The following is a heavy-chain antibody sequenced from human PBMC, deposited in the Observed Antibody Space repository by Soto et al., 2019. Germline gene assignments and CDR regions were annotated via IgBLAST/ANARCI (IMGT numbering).Heavy chain of an antibody. D-gene: IGHD3-10*01. Sequence: QVQLQESGPGLLKPSQTLSLTCTVSGASISSGGNYWSWISQHPGKGLEWFGSIYDSGTTYYNPSLKSRLSISRDTTKNQFSLSLTSVTAADTAVYYCAREPMDSQTYLYGMNVWGQGTTVTVSS. V-gene: IGHV4-31*03. CDR3: AREPMDSQTYLYGMNV. CDR2: IYDSGTT. J-gene: IGHJ6*02. CDR1: GASISSGGNY.